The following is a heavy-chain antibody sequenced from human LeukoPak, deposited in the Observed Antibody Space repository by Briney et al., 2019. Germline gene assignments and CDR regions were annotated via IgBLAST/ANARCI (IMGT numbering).Heavy chain of an antibody. CDR2: INPNSGGT. CDR3: ARTYTVTAPYFDY. CDR1: GYTLTGYY. Sequence: ASVKVSCKASGYTLTGYYMHWVRQAPGQGLEWMGWINPNSGGTNYAQKFQGRVTMTRDTSISTAYMKLGRLTSDDTAVYYCARTYTVTAPYFDYWGQGTLVTVSS. D-gene: IGHD4-17*01. J-gene: IGHJ4*02. V-gene: IGHV1-2*02.